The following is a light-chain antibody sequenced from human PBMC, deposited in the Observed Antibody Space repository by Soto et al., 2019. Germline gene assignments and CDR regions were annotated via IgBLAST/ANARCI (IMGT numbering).Light chain of an antibody. CDR3: SSYAGTNIDVV. J-gene: IGLJ2*01. V-gene: IGLV2-8*01. CDR2: EVN. CDR1: SNDVGGYVY. Sequence: QSVLTQPPSASGSPGQSVTISCTGTSNDVGGYVYVSWYQQYPGKAPKLMIYEVNKRASGVPDRFSGSKSGNTASLTVSGLQAEDEDDYYCSSYAGTNIDVVFGGGTQLTVL.